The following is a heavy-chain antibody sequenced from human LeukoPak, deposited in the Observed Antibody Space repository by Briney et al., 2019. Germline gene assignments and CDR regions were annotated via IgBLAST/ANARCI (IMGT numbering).Heavy chain of an antibody. CDR3: TRHFDVVVVAATPEFDY. CDR1: GFTFSGSA. CDR2: IRSKANSYAT. J-gene: IGHJ4*02. D-gene: IGHD2-15*01. Sequence: GVSLRLSCAASGFTFSGSAMHWVRQASGKGLEWVGRIRSKANSYATAYAASVKGRFTISRDDSKDTAYLQMNSLKTEDTAVYYCTRHFDVVVVAATPEFDYWGQGTLVTVSS. V-gene: IGHV3-73*01.